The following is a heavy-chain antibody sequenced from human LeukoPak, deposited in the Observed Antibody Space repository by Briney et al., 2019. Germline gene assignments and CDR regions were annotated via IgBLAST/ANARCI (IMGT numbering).Heavy chain of an antibody. CDR2: INPNSGGT. CDR3: ARELDDYGDYGGYGMDV. J-gene: IGHJ6*02. Sequence: ASVKFSCKASGYTFTGYHMHWVRQAPGQGLEWMGWINPNSGGTNYAQKFQGWVTMTRDTSISTAYMELSRLRSDDTAVYYCARELDDYGDYGGYGMDVWGQGTTVTVSS. V-gene: IGHV1-2*04. CDR1: GYTFTGYH. D-gene: IGHD4-17*01.